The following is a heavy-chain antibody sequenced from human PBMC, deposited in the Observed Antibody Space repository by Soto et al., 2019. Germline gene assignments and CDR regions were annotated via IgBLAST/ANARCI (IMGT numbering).Heavy chain of an antibody. CDR3: ARESEDLTSNFDY. J-gene: IGHJ4*02. V-gene: IGHV3-21*06. CDR2: ISSTTNYI. Sequence: GGSLRLSCAASGFTFTRYSMNWVRQAPGKGLEWVSSISSTTNYIYYGDSMKGRFTIPRDNAKNSLYLEMNSLRAEDTAVYYCARESEDLTSNFDYWGQGTLVTVSS. CDR1: GFTFTRYS.